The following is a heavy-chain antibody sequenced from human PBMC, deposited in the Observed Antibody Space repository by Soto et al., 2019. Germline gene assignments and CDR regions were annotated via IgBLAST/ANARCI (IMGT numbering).Heavy chain of an antibody. D-gene: IGHD5-12*01. V-gene: IGHV3-74*01. J-gene: IGHJ4*02. Sequence: EVQLVESGGVSVQPGGSLRLSCAASGFSLSNYWMHWARHAPGKGLVWVSRINIDGSTTTYADSVKGRFTISRDNAKNTLYLQMNSLRDEDTAVYYCVRIRRGDGYTFGYWGQGTLVTVSS. CDR1: GFSLSNYW. CDR3: VRIRRGDGYTFGY. CDR2: INIDGSTT.